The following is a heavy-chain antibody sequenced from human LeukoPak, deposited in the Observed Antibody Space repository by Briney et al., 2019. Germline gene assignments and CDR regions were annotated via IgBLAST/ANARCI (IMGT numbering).Heavy chain of an antibody. V-gene: IGHV1-46*01. D-gene: IGHD1-26*01. CDR2: INPSGGST. Sequence: ASVKVSCKASGYTFTSYYMHWVQQAPGQGLEWMGIINPSGGSTSYAQKFQGRVTMTRDTSTSTVYMELSSLRSEDTAVYYCAREILGEYYYYYYGMDVWGQGTTVTVSS. CDR1: GYTFTSYY. J-gene: IGHJ6*02. CDR3: AREILGEYYYYYYGMDV.